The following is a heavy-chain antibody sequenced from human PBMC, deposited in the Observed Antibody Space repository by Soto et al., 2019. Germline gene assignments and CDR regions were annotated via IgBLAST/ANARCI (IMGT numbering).Heavy chain of an antibody. V-gene: IGHV3-23*01. J-gene: IGHJ6*02. CDR2: ISGSGDST. CDR1: GFAFSSYD. D-gene: IGHD5-18*01. CDR3: ANRDTPMVTRYYYGMDV. Sequence: GGSLRLSCVASGFAFSSYDMSWVRQAPGKGLEWVSAISGSGDSTFYADSVKGRFTISRDNPKNTLYLQMNSLRAEDTAVYYCANRDTPMVTRYYYGMDVWGQGTTVTVSS.